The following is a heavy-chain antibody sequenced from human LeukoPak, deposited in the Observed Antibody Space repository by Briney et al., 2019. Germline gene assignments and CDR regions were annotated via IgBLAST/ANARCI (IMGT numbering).Heavy chain of an antibody. CDR2: MNQDGRLQ. CDR3: ARDDVAAWYVY. CDR1: GFTFGNYW. V-gene: IGHV3-7*01. J-gene: IGHJ4*02. Sequence: GGSLRLSCAGSGFTFGNYWMTWVRQAPGKGLEWVAQMNQDGRLQYYGDSVRGRFNISRDNAKNSVFLQMNSLRAGDTAVYYCARDDVAAWYVYWGQGTLVTVSS. D-gene: IGHD6-13*01.